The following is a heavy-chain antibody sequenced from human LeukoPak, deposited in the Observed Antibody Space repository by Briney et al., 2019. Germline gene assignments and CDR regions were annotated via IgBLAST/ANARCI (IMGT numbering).Heavy chain of an antibody. D-gene: IGHD6-19*01. CDR1: GYTLSELS. Sequence: ASVKVSCKVSGYTLSELSMHWLRQAPGKRLEWMGGFDPEDGETIYAQKFQGRVTMTEDTSTETAYMELSSLRSEDTAVYYCATKWEWLVRRNYYYYGMDVWGQGTTVTVSS. V-gene: IGHV1-24*01. CDR2: FDPEDGET. CDR3: ATKWEWLVRRNYYYYGMDV. J-gene: IGHJ6*02.